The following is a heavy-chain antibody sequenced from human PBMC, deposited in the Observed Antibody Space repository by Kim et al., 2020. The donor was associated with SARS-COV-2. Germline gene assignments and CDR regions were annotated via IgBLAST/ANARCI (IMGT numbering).Heavy chain of an antibody. J-gene: IGHJ4*02. CDR2: ISSGSKSI. Sequence: GGSLRLSCAASGFTFDIYSMNWVRQAPGKGLEWVSSISSGSKSIYYAASMKGRFTISRDNSKNSLYLQMNSLRAEDTAVYYCARAERGEMGLSLYWGQGT. CDR1: GFTFDIYS. V-gene: IGHV3-21*01. D-gene: IGHD1-26*01. CDR3: ARAERGEMGLSLY.